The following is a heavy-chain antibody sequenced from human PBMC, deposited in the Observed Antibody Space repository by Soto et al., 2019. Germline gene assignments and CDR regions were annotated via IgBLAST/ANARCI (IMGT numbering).Heavy chain of an antibody. CDR3: ARDGNYDSSGYYPFDI. Sequence: LSLTCTVSGGSISSYYWSWIRQPAGKGLEWIGRIYTSGSTNYNPSLKSRVTMSVDTSKNQFSLKLSSVTAADTAVYYCARDGNYDSSGYYPFDIWGQGTMVTVSS. CDR2: IYTSGST. J-gene: IGHJ3*02. V-gene: IGHV4-4*07. D-gene: IGHD3-22*01. CDR1: GGSISSYY.